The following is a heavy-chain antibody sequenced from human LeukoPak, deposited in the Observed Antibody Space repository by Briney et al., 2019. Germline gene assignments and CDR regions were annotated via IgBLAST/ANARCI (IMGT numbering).Heavy chain of an antibody. Sequence: GGSLRLSCAASGFTFSSYAMSWVRQAPGKGLVWVSSISGSNDNTYYADSVKDRFTISRDNSKNTLSLQMNSLRAEDTAVYYCAKGRGTTVTSAANYWGQGTLVTVSS. V-gene: IGHV3-23*01. CDR3: AKGRGTTVTSAANY. CDR1: GFTFSSYA. CDR2: ISGSNDNT. J-gene: IGHJ4*02. D-gene: IGHD4-17*01.